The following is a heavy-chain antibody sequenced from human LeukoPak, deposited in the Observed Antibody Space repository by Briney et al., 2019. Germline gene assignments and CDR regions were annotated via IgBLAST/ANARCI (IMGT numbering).Heavy chain of an antibody. CDR1: GFTFDDYA. CDR2: ISWDGGST. CDR3: AKDMWVAAAKSYYYYGMDV. Sequence: GGSLRLSCAASGFTFDDYAMHWVRQAPGKGLEWVSLISWDGGSTYYADSVKGRFTISRDNSKNSLYLQMNSLRAEDTALYYCAKDMWVAAAKSYYYYGMDVWGQGTTVTVSS. V-gene: IGHV3-43D*03. J-gene: IGHJ6*02. D-gene: IGHD6-13*01.